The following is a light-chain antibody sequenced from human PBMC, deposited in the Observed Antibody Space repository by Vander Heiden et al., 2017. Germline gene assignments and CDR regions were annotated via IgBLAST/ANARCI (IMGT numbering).Light chain of an antibody. CDR3: QAWDSGTAL. J-gene: IGLJ2*01. CDR1: KLGNKY. CDR2: QDK. Sequence: SSELTQPPSVSVSPGQTASIPCSGDKLGNKYVCWYQQKPGRSPVMVIYQDKKRPSGIPERFSGSNSGNTATLTISGTQAMDEADYYCQAWDSGTALFGGGTTLTVL. V-gene: IGLV3-1*01.